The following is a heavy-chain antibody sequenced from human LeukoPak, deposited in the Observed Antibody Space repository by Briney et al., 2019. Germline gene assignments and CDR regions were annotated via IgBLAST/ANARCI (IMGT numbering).Heavy chain of an antibody. V-gene: IGHV3-7*01. D-gene: IGHD1-14*01. CDR3: ARGRTLFDY. J-gene: IGHJ4*02. CDR1: GFSFTTYW. Sequence: GGSLRLSCAASGFSFTTYWMSWVRQVPGKGLEWVANIKQDGSEKYYVDSVKGRFTISRDNAKNSLYLQMNSLRAEDTAVYYCARGRTLFDYWGQGTLVTVSS. CDR2: IKQDGSEK.